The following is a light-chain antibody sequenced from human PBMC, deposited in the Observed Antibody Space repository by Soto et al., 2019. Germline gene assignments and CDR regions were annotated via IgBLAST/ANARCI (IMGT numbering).Light chain of an antibody. CDR1: QNINNY. CDR3: QQSFSTLWT. CDR2: AAS. J-gene: IGKJ1*01. Sequence: DIQVTQSPSSLSASLGDIVTITCRASQNINNYLNWYQQKPGKAPKLLIYAASSLQSGVPSRFSGSGSGTDFTLTISSLQPEDFATYYCQQSFSTLWTFGQGTKVDIK. V-gene: IGKV1-39*01.